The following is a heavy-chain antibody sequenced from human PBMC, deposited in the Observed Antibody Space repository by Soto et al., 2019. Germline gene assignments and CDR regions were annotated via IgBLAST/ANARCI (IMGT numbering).Heavy chain of an antibody. Sequence: EVQLVESGGGLVKPGGSLRLSCAASGFNFNSYTINWVRQAPGKRLEWLSSISSSGYIFSTDSVRGRFTISRDNAKNSVYLQITSLRAEDTAVYFCARECSGGSCYPGMDVWGQGTTVTVSS. J-gene: IGHJ6*02. CDR1: GFNFNSYT. CDR2: ISSSGYI. V-gene: IGHV3-21*01. D-gene: IGHD2-15*01. CDR3: ARECSGGSCYPGMDV.